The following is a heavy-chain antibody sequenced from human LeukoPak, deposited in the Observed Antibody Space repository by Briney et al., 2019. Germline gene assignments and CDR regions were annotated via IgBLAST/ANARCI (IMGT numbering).Heavy chain of an antibody. CDR3: ARDRHGSGRAPPWYFDL. CDR1: GGSISSYY. Sequence: PSETLSLTCTVSGGSISSYYWSWIRQPPGKGLEWIRYIYHSGSTNYNPSLKSRVTISVDTSKNQFSLKLSSVTAADTAVYYCARDRHGSGRAPPWYFDLWGRGTLVTASS. V-gene: IGHV4-59*01. J-gene: IGHJ2*01. CDR2: IYHSGST. D-gene: IGHD3-10*01.